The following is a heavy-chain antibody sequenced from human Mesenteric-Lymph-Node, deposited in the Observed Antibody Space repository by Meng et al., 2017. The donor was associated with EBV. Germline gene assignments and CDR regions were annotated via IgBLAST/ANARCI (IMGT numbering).Heavy chain of an antibody. CDR3: ARVLGIAGAGPFDS. CDR2: ISADNGNT. Sequence: QGQLVQSGAEGKKPGASVKVSCKASGYSFTNFGISWVRQAPGQGLEWLGWISADNGNTNYAEKFQGRVTMTTDTSTSTVHMEVRSLRPDDTAVYYCARVLGIAGAGPFDSWGQGTLVTVSS. V-gene: IGHV1-18*01. J-gene: IGHJ4*02. CDR1: GYSFTNFG. D-gene: IGHD6-13*01.